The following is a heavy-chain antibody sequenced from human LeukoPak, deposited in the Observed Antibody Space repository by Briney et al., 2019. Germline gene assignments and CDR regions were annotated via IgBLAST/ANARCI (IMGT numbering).Heavy chain of an antibody. CDR3: AKARKRGYAYGSVDF. V-gene: IGHV3-43*01. CDR2: IGWDGTNS. Sequence: PGGSLRLSCSASGFTFFDFTLHWVRQGPAKGLEWGSLIGWDGTNSFYADSVKGRFTVSRDKNKKSLYLQMNSLRPDDTAFYYCAKARKRGYAYGSVDFWGQGTLVTVSS. CDR1: GFTFFDFT. D-gene: IGHD5-18*01. J-gene: IGHJ4*02.